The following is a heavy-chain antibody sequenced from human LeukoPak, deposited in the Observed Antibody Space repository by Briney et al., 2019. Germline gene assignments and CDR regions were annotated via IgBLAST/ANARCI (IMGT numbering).Heavy chain of an antibody. CDR1: GGSISSYY. J-gene: IGHJ4*02. D-gene: IGHD6-19*01. CDR3: ARIAVAGIDFDY. Sequence: SETLSLTCTVSGGSISSYYWGWIRQPPGKGLEWIGSIYHSGSTYYNPSLKSRVTISVDTSKNQFSLKLSSVTAADTAVYYCARIAVAGIDFDYWGQGTLVTVSS. V-gene: IGHV4-38-2*02. CDR2: IYHSGST.